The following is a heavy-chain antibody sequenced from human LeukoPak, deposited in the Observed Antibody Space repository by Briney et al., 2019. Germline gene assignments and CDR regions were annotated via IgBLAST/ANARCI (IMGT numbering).Heavy chain of an antibody. D-gene: IGHD5-24*01. CDR1: GYTFTDYY. Sequence: ASLKVSSKASGYTFTDYYMHWVRQAPGQGLEWMGWINPNSGGTNFAQKFQGRVAMTRDTSISTAYMELGSLRSDDTAVYYCARARWQLIPYFDSWGQGTLVTVSS. CDR2: INPNSGGT. J-gene: IGHJ4*02. CDR3: ARARWQLIPYFDS. V-gene: IGHV1-2*02.